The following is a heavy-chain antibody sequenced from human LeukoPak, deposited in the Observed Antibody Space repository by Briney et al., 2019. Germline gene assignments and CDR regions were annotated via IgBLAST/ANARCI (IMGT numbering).Heavy chain of an antibody. D-gene: IGHD2-21*01. Sequence: PGGSLRLSCEASQFTFSRFAMSWIRQASGTGLEWVSTLSGSGTATYYADSVKGRFTTSRDNSKDTLYLQMDNLRADDTAVYYCAKHLGSHSFLFYYMDVWGTGTSVIVSS. CDR1: QFTFSRFA. V-gene: IGHV3-23*01. CDR2: LSGSGTAT. J-gene: IGHJ6*03. CDR3: AKHLGSHSFLFYYMDV.